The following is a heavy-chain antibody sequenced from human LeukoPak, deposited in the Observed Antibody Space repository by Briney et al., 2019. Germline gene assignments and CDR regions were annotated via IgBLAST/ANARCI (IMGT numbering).Heavy chain of an antibody. Sequence: ASVKVSCKASGYIFTSYAMHWVRQAPGQRLEWMGWINAGNGNTKYSQKFQGRVTITRDTSASTAYMELSSLRSEDTAVYYCARDRGLSQLLSVNWFDPWGQGTLVTVSS. CDR3: ARDRGLSQLLSVNWFDP. CDR2: INAGNGNT. CDR1: GYIFTSYA. V-gene: IGHV1-3*01. D-gene: IGHD2-2*01. J-gene: IGHJ5*02.